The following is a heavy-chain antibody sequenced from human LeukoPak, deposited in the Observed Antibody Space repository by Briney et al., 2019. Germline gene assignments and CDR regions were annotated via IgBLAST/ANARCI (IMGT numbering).Heavy chain of an antibody. J-gene: IGHJ4*02. Sequence: PSETLSLTCAVYGGSFSGYYWSWIRQPPGKGLEWIGYIYYSGSTNYNPSLKSRVTISVDTSKNQFSLKLSSVTAADTAVYYCARDGYYLDYWGQGTLVTVSS. CDR2: IYYSGST. CDR3: ARDGYYLDY. CDR1: GGSFSGYY. V-gene: IGHV4-59*01. D-gene: IGHD6-13*01.